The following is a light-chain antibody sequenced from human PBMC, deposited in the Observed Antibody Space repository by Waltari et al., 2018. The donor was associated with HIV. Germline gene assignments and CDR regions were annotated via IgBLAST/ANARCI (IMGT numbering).Light chain of an antibody. Sequence: DIQMTQSPSTLSASVGASVTITFRSSQSISDWLAWYQQKPGKAPKLLIYKASSVESGVPSRCSGSGSGTEFTLSISSLQPDDFATYYCQQYNTYSFIFGPGTKVDIK. CDR3: QQYNTYSFI. J-gene: IGKJ3*01. CDR1: QSISDW. V-gene: IGKV1-5*03. CDR2: KAS.